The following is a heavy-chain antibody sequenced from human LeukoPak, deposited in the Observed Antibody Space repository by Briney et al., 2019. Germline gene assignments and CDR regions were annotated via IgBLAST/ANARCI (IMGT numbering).Heavy chain of an antibody. CDR1: GLTFSSYG. CDR3: AKDLALGFDP. CDR2: ISYDGSNK. J-gene: IGHJ5*02. V-gene: IGHV3-30*18. Sequence: GGSLRLSCAASGLTFSSYGMHWVRQAPGKGLEWVAVISYDGSNKYYADSVKGRFTISRDNPKNTLYLQMNSLRAEDTAVYYCAKDLALGFDPWGQGTLVTVSS.